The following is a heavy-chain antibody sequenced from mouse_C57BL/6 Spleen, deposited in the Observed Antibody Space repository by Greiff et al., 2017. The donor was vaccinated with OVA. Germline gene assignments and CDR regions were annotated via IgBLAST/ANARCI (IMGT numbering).Heavy chain of an antibody. CDR3: ARGGDYCDY. CDR2: INPGSGGT. J-gene: IGHJ2*01. Sequence: QVQLQQSGAELVRPGTSVKVSCTASGYAFTNYLIEWVKQRPGQGLEWIGVINPGSGGTNYNEKFKGKATLTADKSSSTAYMQLSSLTSEDSAVYFCARGGDYCDYWGQGTTLTVSS. V-gene: IGHV1-54*01. CDR1: GYAFTNYL.